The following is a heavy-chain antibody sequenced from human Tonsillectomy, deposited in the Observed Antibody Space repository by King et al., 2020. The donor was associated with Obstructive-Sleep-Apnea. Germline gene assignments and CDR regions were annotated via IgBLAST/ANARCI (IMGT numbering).Heavy chain of an antibody. CDR2: ISYDGSNK. Sequence: VQLVESGGGVVQPGRSLRLSCAASGFTFSSYAMHWVRQAPGKGLEWVAVISYDGSNKYYADSVKGRFTISRDNSKNTLYLQMNCLRAEDTAVYYCARDGGYCSGGSCTYYFDYWGQGTLVTVSS. J-gene: IGHJ4*02. CDR1: GFTFSSYA. V-gene: IGHV3-30-3*01. CDR3: ARDGGYCSGGSCTYYFDY. D-gene: IGHD2-15*01.